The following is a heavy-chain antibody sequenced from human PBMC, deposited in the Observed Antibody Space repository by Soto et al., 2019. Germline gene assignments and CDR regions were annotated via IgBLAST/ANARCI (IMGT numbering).Heavy chain of an antibody. J-gene: IGHJ4*02. CDR2: IFESGTT. CDR3: TTSHAGDLNN. V-gene: IGHV4-4*02. CDR1: GGSISSSSW. Sequence: QVQLQESGTGLVKPSGTLSLPCAVSGGSISSSSWWTWVRQSPGKGLEWIGEIFESGTTNFNPSLKSRLTMSVDKTKNHCSLNLSSLTAADTAVYFWTTSHAGDLNNCGQATLVTVSA.